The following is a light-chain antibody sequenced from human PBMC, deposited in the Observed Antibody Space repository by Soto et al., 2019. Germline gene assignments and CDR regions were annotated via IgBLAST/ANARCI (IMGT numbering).Light chain of an antibody. CDR1: QSVSSSR. Sequence: ELVLTQSPGTLSLSPGERATLSCRASQSVSSSRLAWYRQKPGQAPRLLIYGASSRATGIPDRFSGSESGTDFTITINNLEPEDCAVDEGQVRTNWSIAFGRGTRLEIK. J-gene: IGKJ5*01. CDR3: QVRTNWSIA. CDR2: GAS. V-gene: IGKV3D-20*02.